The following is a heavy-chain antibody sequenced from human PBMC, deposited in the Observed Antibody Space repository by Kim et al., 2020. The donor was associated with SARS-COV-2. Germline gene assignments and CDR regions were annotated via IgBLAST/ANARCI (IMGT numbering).Heavy chain of an antibody. CDR1: GYSFTSYW. Sequence: GESLKISCKGSGYSFTSYWISWVRQMPGKGLEWMGRIDPSDSYTNYSPSFQGHVTISADMSISPAYLQWSSLKASDTAMYYCARHVAYCSGGSCYSSYFDYWGQGTLVTVSS. J-gene: IGHJ4*02. CDR3: ARHVAYCSGGSCYSSYFDY. D-gene: IGHD2-15*01. CDR2: IDPSDSYT. V-gene: IGHV5-10-1*01.